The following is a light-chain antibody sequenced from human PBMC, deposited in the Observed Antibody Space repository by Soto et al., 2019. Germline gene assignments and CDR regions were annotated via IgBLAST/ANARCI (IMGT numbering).Light chain of an antibody. V-gene: IGKV3-11*01. J-gene: IGKJ5*01. CDR1: QSVSNY. CDR2: GAS. Sequence: EIVLTQSPATLSLSPGERATLSCRASQSVSNYLAWYQQKPGQAPRLLIYGASNGATGIPDRFSGSGSGTDFTLTISSLEPEDFAVYFCQQRSNWPSITFGQGTRLEIK. CDR3: QQRSNWPSIT.